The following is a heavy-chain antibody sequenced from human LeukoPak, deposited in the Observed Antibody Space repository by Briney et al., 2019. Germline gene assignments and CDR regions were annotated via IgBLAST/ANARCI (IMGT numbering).Heavy chain of an antibody. CDR2: INHSGST. CDR3: ARQVAARGLGMDV. D-gene: IGHD6-6*01. Sequence: SETLSLTCAVYGGSFSGYYWSWIRQPPGKGLEWIGEINHSGSTNYNPSLKSRVTISVDTSKNQFSLKLSSVTAADTAVYYCARQVAARGLGMDVWGQGTRVTVSS. J-gene: IGHJ6*02. V-gene: IGHV4-34*01. CDR1: GGSFSGYY.